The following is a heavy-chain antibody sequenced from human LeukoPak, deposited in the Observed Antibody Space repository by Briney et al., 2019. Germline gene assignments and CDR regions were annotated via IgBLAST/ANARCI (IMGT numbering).Heavy chain of an antibody. CDR1: GGTFSSYA. J-gene: IGHJ4*02. D-gene: IGHD3-22*01. CDR3: ARDYFGYDSSGSGFDY. V-gene: IGHV1-69*05. CDR2: IFPIFGTA. Sequence: SVKVSCKASGGTFSSYAISWVRQAPGQGLEWMGGIFPIFGTANYAQKFQGRVTITTDESTSTAYMELSSLRSEDTAVYYCARDYFGYDSSGSGFDYWGQGTLVTVSS.